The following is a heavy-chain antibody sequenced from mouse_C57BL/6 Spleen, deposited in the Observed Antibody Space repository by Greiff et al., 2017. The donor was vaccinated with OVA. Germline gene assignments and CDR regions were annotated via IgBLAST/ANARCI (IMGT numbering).Heavy chain of an antibody. CDR1: GYTFTSYW. J-gene: IGHJ4*01. V-gene: IGHV1-61*01. CDR3: ARRGAAQALLYAMDY. Sequence: VQLQQPGAELVRPGSSVKLSCKASGYTFTSYWMDWVKQRPGQGLEWIGNIYPSDSETHYNQKFKDKATLTVDKSSSTAYMQLSSLTSEDSAVYYCARRGAAQALLYAMDYWGQGTSVTVSS. D-gene: IGHD3-2*02. CDR2: IYPSDSET.